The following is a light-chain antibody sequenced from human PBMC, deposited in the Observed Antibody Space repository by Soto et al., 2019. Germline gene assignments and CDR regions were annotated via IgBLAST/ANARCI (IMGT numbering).Light chain of an antibody. V-gene: IGKV3-11*01. CDR3: QQRSSWLS. J-gene: IGKJ5*01. Sequence: DIVLTQSPATLSLSPGERATLSCRASQSVSTYLAWYQQKPGQAPRLLIYDASNRATGIPARFSGSGSGTDFTLTISSLEPEDFAVYHCQQRSSWLSFGQGTRLEIK. CDR1: QSVSTY. CDR2: DAS.